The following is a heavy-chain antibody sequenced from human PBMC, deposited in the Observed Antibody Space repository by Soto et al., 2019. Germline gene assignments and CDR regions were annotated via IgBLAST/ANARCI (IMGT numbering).Heavy chain of an antibody. CDR2: IYHSGDT. V-gene: IGHV4-4*02. CDR3: VAYYGSYFDD. Sequence: QVQLQESGPGLVKPSATLSLSCAVSGGYISSSHWWSWVRQSPGKGLEWIGEIYHSGDTNYNPSLKSRAIISVDKSKNQFSLKLTSVTAADTAVYYCVAYYGSYFDDWGQGTLVTVSS. CDR1: GGYISSSHW. D-gene: IGHD3-10*01. J-gene: IGHJ4*02.